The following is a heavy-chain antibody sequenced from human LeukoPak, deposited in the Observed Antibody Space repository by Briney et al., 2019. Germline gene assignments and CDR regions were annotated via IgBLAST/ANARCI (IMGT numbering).Heavy chain of an antibody. CDR3: AREGYYGSGSPPSLYFDY. D-gene: IGHD3-10*01. Sequence: GRSLRLSCAASGFTFSSYGMHWVRQAPGKGLEWVAVTSSDLNVKLYADSVKGRFTISRDNSRSTLYLQMNSLRPEDTAIYYCAREGYYGSGSPPSLYFDYWGQGTLVTVSS. CDR1: GFTFSSYG. V-gene: IGHV3-30*03. CDR2: TSSDLNVK. J-gene: IGHJ4*02.